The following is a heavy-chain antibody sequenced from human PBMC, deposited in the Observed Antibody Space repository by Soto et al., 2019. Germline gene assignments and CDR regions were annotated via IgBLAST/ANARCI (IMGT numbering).Heavy chain of an antibody. CDR3: ATSRASIAVAGETEYSFDY. CDR2: INPNNGGT. J-gene: IGHJ4*02. Sequence: GASVKVSCKASGYIFPGYYMHWVRQAPCQGRRWMGWINPNNGGTKYAQKFQGWVTMTRDTSISTAYMELSRLTSDDTAVYYCATSRASIAVAGETEYSFDYWGQGTLVTVSS. CDR1: GYIFPGYY. D-gene: IGHD6-19*01. V-gene: IGHV1-2*04.